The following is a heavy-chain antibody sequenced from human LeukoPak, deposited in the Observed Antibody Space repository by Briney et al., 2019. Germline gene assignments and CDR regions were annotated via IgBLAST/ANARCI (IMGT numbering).Heavy chain of an antibody. J-gene: IGHJ4*02. Sequence: PSGTPSLTCGVSVGSITSTNYWTWVRQPPGQGLEWIGEVNLQGSTNYNPSLMGRVAISVDMSENHISLQLTSVTAADTAVYYCAREGGPYRPLDYSGQGTLVTVSS. V-gene: IGHV4-4*02. CDR3: AREGGPYRPLDY. CDR2: VNLQGST. CDR1: VGSITSTNY.